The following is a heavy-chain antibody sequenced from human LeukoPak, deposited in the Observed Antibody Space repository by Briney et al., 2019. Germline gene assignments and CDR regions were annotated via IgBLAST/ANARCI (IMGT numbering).Heavy chain of an antibody. D-gene: IGHD2-21*01. J-gene: IGHJ4*02. CDR3: ATSNDAKIAPFDH. CDR1: GVSMSAYQ. V-gene: IGHV4-4*09. Sequence: SESLSLTCTVSGVSMSAYQWSWVRQSPEKGLEWIGCINTKGETSYNPSLKSRVTTSVDTSKSQFSLRLTSVTAADTAVYYCATSNDAKIAPFDHWGQGAPVTVSS. CDR2: INTKGET.